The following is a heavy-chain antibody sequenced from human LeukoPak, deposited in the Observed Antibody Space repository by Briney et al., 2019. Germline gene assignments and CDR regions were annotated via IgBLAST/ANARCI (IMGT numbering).Heavy chain of an antibody. CDR1: GYSISSGYY. CDR2: IYHSGST. Sequence: SETLSLTCTVSGYSISSGYYWGWIRQPPGKGLAWIGGIYHSGSTYYNPSLKSRVTISVDTSKNQFSLKLSSVTAADTAVYYCARIGPHYDFWSGYSWYFDYWGQGTLVTVSS. D-gene: IGHD3-3*01. J-gene: IGHJ4*02. V-gene: IGHV4-38-2*02. CDR3: ARIGPHYDFWSGYSWYFDY.